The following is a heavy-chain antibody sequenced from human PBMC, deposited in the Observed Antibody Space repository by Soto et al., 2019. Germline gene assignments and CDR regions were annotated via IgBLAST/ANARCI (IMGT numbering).Heavy chain of an antibody. V-gene: IGHV3-11*01. Sequence: QVQLVQSGGGLVRPGGSLRLSCEASGFIFSDYYMAWIRQAPGKGLEWVSYISGSGDTIYYADSVKGRFTISRDSAKDSLYLQMNTLRDEDAVIYYCARLGQFDFWGQGTVVTVSS. CDR3: ARLGQFDF. J-gene: IGHJ4*02. CDR2: ISGSGDTI. CDR1: GFIFSDYY.